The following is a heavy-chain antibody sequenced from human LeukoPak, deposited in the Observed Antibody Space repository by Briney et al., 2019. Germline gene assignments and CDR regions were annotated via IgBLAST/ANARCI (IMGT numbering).Heavy chain of an antibody. CDR2: INGSGGST. CDR1: GFTISSYA. CDR3: AKDMYSRFGEAPCSY. D-gene: IGHD3-10*01. V-gene: IGHV3-23*01. J-gene: IGHJ4*02. Sequence: GGSLRLSCAASGFTISSYAMSWVRQAPGKGLEWVSTINGSGGSTYYADSVKGRFTISRDNSKNTLYLQMNSLRAEDTAVYYWAKDMYSRFGEAPCSYWGQGTLVTVSS.